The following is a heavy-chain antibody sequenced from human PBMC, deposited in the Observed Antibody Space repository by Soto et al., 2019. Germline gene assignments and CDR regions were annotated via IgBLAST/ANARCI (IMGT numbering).Heavy chain of an antibody. CDR1: GFTFSSYG. D-gene: IGHD2-2*01. Sequence: HVQLVESGGGVVQPGRSLRLSCAASGFTFSSYGMHWVRQAPGKGLEWVAVIWYDGSNKYYADSVKGRFTISRDNSKNTLYLQMNRQSSEDTAVYYCARGGCSSTSCYSDYDILTVESLLDAFDIWGQGTMVTVSS. CDR2: IWYDGSNK. CDR3: ARGGCSSTSCYSDYDILTVESLLDAFDI. V-gene: IGHV3-33*01. J-gene: IGHJ3*02.